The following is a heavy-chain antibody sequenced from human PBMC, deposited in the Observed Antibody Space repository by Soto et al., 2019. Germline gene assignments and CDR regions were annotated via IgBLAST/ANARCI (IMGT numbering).Heavy chain of an antibody. J-gene: IGHJ4*02. CDR2: ISYDGSNK. V-gene: IGHV3-33*05. D-gene: IGHD6-13*01. CDR3: ARSAGKGGLAAPIDY. CDR1: GFTFSSYG. Sequence: VQLVESGGGVVQPGRSLRLSCASSGFTFSSYGMHWVRRALGKGLEWVTVISYDGSNKYYGDSVEGRFTISRDNSKNTLFLQMDSLRAEDTAVYYCARSAGKGGLAAPIDYWGQGTLVTVSS.